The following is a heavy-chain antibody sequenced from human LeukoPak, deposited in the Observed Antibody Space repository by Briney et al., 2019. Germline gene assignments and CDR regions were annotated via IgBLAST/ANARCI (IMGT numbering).Heavy chain of an antibody. D-gene: IGHD5-24*01. CDR1: GGSFSGYY. CDR3: ARGRWLPREIYYFDY. Sequence: SETLSLTCAVYGGSFSGYYWSWIRQPPGKGLEWIGEINHSGSTNYNPSLKSRVTISVDTSKNQFSLKLSSVTAADTAVYYCARGRWLPREIYYFDYWGQGTLVTVSS. J-gene: IGHJ4*02. V-gene: IGHV4-34*01. CDR2: INHSGST.